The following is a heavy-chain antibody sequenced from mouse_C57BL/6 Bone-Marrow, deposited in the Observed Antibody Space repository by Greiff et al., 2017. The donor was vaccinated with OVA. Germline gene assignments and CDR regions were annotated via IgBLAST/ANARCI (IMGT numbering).Heavy chain of an antibody. CDR1: GYTFTSYW. CDR2: IDPNSGGT. D-gene: IGHD1-1*01. J-gene: IGHJ3*01. CDR3: ARRRLYYYGSSPWFAY. Sequence: QVQLQQPGAELVKPGASVKMSCKASGYTFTSYWITWVKQRPGPGLEWIGRIDPNSGGTKYHEKFKSKATLTVDKPSSTAYMQLSSLTSEDSAVYYGARRRLYYYGSSPWFAYWGQGTLVTVSA. V-gene: IGHV1-72*01.